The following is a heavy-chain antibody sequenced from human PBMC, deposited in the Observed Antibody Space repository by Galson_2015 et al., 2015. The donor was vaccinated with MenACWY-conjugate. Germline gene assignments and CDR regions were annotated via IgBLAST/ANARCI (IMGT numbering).Heavy chain of an antibody. CDR3: AYRTHVTSVGF. CDR1: GLSLSSHAEL. D-gene: IGHD2-21*02. J-gene: IGHJ4*02. V-gene: IGHV2-5*01. CDR2: VYWNDDK. Sequence: PALVKPTQTLTLTCTFSGLSLSSHAELVGWVRQPPGKAPEWLAFVYWNDDKHYSPSLRSRLTITKDTSRNQVVLTMTNMDPADTSIFYCAYRTHVTSVGFWGQGTLVTVSS.